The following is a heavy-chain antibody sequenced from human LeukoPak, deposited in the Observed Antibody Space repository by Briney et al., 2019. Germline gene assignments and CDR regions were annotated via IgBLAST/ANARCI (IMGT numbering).Heavy chain of an antibody. Sequence: GGSLRLSCAASGFTFSSYAMSWVRQAPGKGLEWVSGISGSGGSTYYADSVKGRFSISRDNSKNTLYLQMNSLRAEDTAVYYCARSPTYYYDSSGYPYWYFDPWGRGTLVTVSS. J-gene: IGHJ2*01. V-gene: IGHV3-23*01. CDR3: ARSPTYYYDSSGYPYWYFDP. CDR2: ISGSGGST. CDR1: GFTFSSYA. D-gene: IGHD3-22*01.